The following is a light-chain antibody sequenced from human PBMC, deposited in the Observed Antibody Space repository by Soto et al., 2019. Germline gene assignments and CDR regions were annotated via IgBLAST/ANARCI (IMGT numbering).Light chain of an antibody. CDR1: QSVSSN. V-gene: IGKV3-15*01. CDR2: GAS. Sequence: EIVITQSPATLSVSPGERATLSCRASQSVSSNLAWYQQKPGQAPRLLIYGASTRATGIPARFSGSGSGTEFTLTISSLQSEDFAVYYCQQYNNWVITFGQGTRLEIK. CDR3: QQYNNWVIT. J-gene: IGKJ5*01.